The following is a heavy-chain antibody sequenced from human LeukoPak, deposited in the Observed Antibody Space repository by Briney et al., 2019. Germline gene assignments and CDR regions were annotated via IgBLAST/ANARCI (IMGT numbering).Heavy chain of an antibody. CDR1: GGTFSSYA. V-gene: IGHV1-69*04. CDR2: IIPILGIA. Sequence: ASVKVSCKASGGTFSSYAISWVRQAPGQGLEWMGRIIPILGIANYAQKFQGRVTITADKSTSTVYMELSSLRSEDTAVYYCARDSTGTIDYWGQGTLVTVSS. D-gene: IGHD1-7*01. CDR3: ARDSTGTIDY. J-gene: IGHJ4*02.